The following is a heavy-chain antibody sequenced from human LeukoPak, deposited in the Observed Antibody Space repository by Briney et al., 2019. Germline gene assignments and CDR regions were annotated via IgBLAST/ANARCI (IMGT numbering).Heavy chain of an antibody. J-gene: IGHJ3*02. D-gene: IGHD2-21*02. Sequence: NPGGSLRLSCAASGFTFSNAWMSWVRQAPGKGLEWVGRIKSKTDGGTTDYAAPVKGRFTISRDDSKNTLYLQMNSLKTEDTAVYYCTTSVTARGYDAFDIWGQGTMVTVSS. CDR2: IKSKTDGGTT. CDR3: TTSVTARGYDAFDI. V-gene: IGHV3-15*01. CDR1: GFTFSNAW.